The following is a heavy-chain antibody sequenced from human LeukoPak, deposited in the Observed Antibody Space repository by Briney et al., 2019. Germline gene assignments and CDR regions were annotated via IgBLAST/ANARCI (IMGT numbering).Heavy chain of an antibody. CDR3: ASSWLDYYDSSGYFDY. D-gene: IGHD3-22*01. J-gene: IGHJ4*02. CDR1: GGSISSGSYY. CDR2: IYTSGST. V-gene: IGHV4-61*02. Sequence: SETPSLTCTVSGGSISSGSYYWSWIRQPAGKGLEWIGRIYTSGSTNYNPSLKSRVTISVDTSKNQFSLKLSSVTAADTAVYYCASSWLDYYDSSGYFDYWGQGTLVTVSS.